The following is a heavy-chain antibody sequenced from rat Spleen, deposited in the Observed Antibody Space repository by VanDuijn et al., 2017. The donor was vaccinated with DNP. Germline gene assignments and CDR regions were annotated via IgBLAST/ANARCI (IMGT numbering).Heavy chain of an antibody. CDR3: ARWPGYNPPYAMDA. J-gene: IGHJ4*01. Sequence: QVQLKESGPGLVQPSQTLSLTCTVSGFSLTTYNVHWVRQPTGKGLEWMGIIWTGGNTDYNSTLKSRLSISRDTSKSQVFLKMNSLQTEDTATYYCARWPGYNPPYAMDAWGQGTSVTVSS. CDR1: GFSLTTYN. D-gene: IGHD1-4*01. CDR2: IWTGGNT. V-gene: IGHV2-30*01.